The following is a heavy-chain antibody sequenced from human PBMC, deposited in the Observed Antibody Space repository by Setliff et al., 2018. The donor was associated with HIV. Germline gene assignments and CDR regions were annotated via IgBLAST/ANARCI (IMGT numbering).Heavy chain of an antibody. V-gene: IGHV1-69-2*01. Sequence: ASVKVSCKTSGYTFTDYYIHWVQQAPGKGLEWLGRVDPEDDERIYAEKFRGRLTITADTSTHTAHMELTSLRSDDTAVYYCATDPTYSSGSPDIWSQGTMVTVSS. D-gene: IGHD6-19*01. CDR3: ATDPTYSSGSPDI. CDR1: GYTFTDYY. J-gene: IGHJ3*02. CDR2: VDPEDDER.